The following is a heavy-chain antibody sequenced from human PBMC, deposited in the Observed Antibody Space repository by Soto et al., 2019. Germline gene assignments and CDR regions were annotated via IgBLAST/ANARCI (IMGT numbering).Heavy chain of an antibody. J-gene: IGHJ4*02. CDR3: ASGGRAYCSGGSCYDLFDY. CDR1: GGSLSSYY. D-gene: IGHD2-15*01. Sequence: SDTLSLTCTVSGGSLSSYYWSWIRQPPGKGLEWIGYIYYSGSTNYNPSLKSRVIMSVDTSKNQFSLKLSSVTAADTAVYYCASGGRAYCSGGSCYDLFDYWGQGTLVNVSS. CDR2: IYYSGST. V-gene: IGHV4-59*01.